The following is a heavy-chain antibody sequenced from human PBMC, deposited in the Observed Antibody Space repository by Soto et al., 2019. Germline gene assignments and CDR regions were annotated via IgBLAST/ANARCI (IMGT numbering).Heavy chain of an antibody. CDR1: GGSISSYY. CDR2: IYYSGST. CDR3: VRRGRTSNGDWFDL. Sequence: SETLSLTCTVSGGSISSYYWSWIRQPPGKGLEWIGYIYYSGSTNYNPSLKSPVTISVDTSKNQFSLNLRSVTAADTAVYFCVRRGRTSNGDWFDLWGQRIPVTVSS. V-gene: IGHV4-59*12. D-gene: IGHD6-19*01. J-gene: IGHJ5*02.